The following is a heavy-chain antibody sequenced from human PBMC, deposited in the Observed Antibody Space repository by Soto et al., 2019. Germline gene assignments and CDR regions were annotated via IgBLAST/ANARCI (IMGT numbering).Heavy chain of an antibody. V-gene: IGHV1-24*01. CDR1: GYTLTELS. D-gene: IGHD3-22*01. CDR2: FDPEDGET. CDR3: ATRRKQQYYYDSSGYLDY. Sequence: ASVKVSCKVSGYTLTELSMHWVRQAPGKGLEWMGGFDPEDGETIYAQKFQGRVTMTEDTSTDTAYMELSSLRSEDTAVYYCATRRKQQYYYDSSGYLDYWGQGSLVTVSA. J-gene: IGHJ4*02.